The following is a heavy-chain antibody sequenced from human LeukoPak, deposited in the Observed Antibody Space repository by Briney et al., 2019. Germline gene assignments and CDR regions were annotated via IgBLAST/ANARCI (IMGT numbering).Heavy chain of an antibody. J-gene: IGHJ4*02. Sequence: ASVKVSCKASGGTFSIYAISWVRQAPGQGLEWMGWIHPGRGDTNYAQKFQGRVSLTRDTSISTAYMELRRLTSDDTAVYYCARDHNWGPDYWGQGTLVSVSS. CDR3: ARDHNWGPDY. CDR1: GGTFSIYA. CDR2: IHPGRGDT. V-gene: IGHV1-2*02. D-gene: IGHD7-27*01.